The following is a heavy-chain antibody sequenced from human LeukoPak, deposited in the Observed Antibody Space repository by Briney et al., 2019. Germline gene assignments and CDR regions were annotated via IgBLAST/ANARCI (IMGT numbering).Heavy chain of an antibody. CDR3: ARDLRAAAVNEIDY. CDR1: GFTFSSYA. V-gene: IGHV3-23*01. J-gene: IGHJ4*02. D-gene: IGHD6-13*01. CDR2: ISGSGGST. Sequence: PGGSLRLSCAASGFTFSSYAMSWVRQAPGKGLEWVSAISGSGGSTYYADSVKGRFTISRDNAKNSLYLQMNSLRAEDTAVYYCARDLRAAAVNEIDYWGQGTLVTVSS.